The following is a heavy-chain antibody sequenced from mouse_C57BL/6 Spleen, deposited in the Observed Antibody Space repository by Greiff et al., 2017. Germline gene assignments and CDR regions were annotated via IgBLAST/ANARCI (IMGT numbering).Heavy chain of an antibody. V-gene: IGHV1-85*01. J-gene: IGHJ3*01. CDR2: IYPRDGST. D-gene: IGHD1-1*01. Sequence: VQRVESGPELVKPGASVKLSCKASGYTFTSYDINWVKQRPGQGLEWIGWIYPRDGSTKYNEKFKGKATLTVDTSSSTAYMELHSLTSEDSAVYFCARFYYGSSSPWFAYWGQGTLVTVSA. CDR1: GYTFTSYD. CDR3: ARFYYGSSSPWFAY.